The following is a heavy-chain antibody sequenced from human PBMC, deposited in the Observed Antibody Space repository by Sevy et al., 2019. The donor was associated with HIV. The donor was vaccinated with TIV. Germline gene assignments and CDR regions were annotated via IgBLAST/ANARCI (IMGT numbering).Heavy chain of an antibody. CDR1: GFTFSSYG. D-gene: IGHD3-3*01. V-gene: IGHV3-30*18. CDR2: ISYDGSNK. J-gene: IGHJ6*02. Sequence: GGSLRLSCAASGFTFSSYGMHWVRQAPGKGLEWVAVISYDGSNKYYADSVKGRFTISRDNSKNTLYLQMNRLRAEDTAVYYCAKDAYYDFWSGWVRRYYYGMDVWGQGTTVTVSS. CDR3: AKDAYYDFWSGWVRRYYYGMDV.